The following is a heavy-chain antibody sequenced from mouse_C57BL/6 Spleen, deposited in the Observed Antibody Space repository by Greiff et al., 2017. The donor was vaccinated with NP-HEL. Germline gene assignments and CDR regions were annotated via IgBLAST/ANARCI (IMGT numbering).Heavy chain of an antibody. CDR2: ISNGGGST. CDR1: GFTFSDYY. J-gene: IGHJ4*01. Sequence: EVQLVESGGGLVQPGGSLKLSCAASGFTFSDYYMYWVRQTPEKRLEWVAYISNGGGSTYYPDNVKGRFTISRDNAKNTLYLQMSRLKSEDTAMYYCARRDYSNSGYAMDYWGQGTSVTVSS. D-gene: IGHD2-5*01. CDR3: ARRDYSNSGYAMDY. V-gene: IGHV5-12*01.